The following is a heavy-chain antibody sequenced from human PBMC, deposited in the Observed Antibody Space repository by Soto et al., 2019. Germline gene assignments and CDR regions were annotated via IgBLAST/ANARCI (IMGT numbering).Heavy chain of an antibody. CDR2: IDPSDSYT. Sequence: GESLKSSYNGSGYSFTSYWISWGRQMPGKVLEWMGRIDPSDSYTNHSPSFQGHVTISADKSISTAYLQWSSLKASDTAMYYCAIGYGMDVWGQGTTVTVSS. CDR1: GYSFTSYW. V-gene: IGHV5-10-1*01. CDR3: AIGYGMDV. J-gene: IGHJ6*02.